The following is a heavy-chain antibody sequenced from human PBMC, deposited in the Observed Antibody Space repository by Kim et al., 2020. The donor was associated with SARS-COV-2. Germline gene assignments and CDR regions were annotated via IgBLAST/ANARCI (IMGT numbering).Heavy chain of an antibody. D-gene: IGHD6-13*01. J-gene: IGHJ4*02. CDR3: AKDAPYAAAGKFDY. V-gene: IGHV3-23*01. Sequence: ADSVKGRFTISRDNSKHTLYLQMNRLRAEDTAVYYCAKDAPYAAAGKFDYWGQGTLVTVSS.